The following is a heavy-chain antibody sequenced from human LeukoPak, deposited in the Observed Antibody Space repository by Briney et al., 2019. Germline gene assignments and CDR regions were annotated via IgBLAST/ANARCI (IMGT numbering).Heavy chain of an antibody. D-gene: IGHD3-10*01. CDR2: IYHSGST. V-gene: IGHV4-4*02. J-gene: IGHJ4*02. CDR1: GGSISSSNW. CDR3: ARDRGSGSYCVDY. Sequence: SETPFLTCAVSGGSISSSNWWSWVRQPPGKGLEWIGEIYHSGSTNYNPSLKSRVTISVDKSKNQFSLKLSSVTAADTAVYYCARDRGSGSYCVDYWGQGTLVTVSS.